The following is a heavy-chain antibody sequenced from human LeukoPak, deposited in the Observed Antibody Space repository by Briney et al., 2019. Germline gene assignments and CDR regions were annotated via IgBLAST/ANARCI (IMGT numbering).Heavy chain of an antibody. CDR3: ARGVASYYYYYMDV. J-gene: IGHJ6*03. Sequence: SETLSLTCAVYGGSFSGYYWSWIRQPPGKGLEWIGEINHSGSTNYNPSLKSRVTISVDTSKNQFSLKLSSVTAADTAVYYCARGVASYYYYYMDVWGKGTTVTVSS. CDR2: INHSGST. V-gene: IGHV4-34*01. CDR1: GGSFSGYY.